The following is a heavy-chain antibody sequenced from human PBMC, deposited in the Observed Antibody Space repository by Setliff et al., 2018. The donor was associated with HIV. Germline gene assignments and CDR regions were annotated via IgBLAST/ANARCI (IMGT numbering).Heavy chain of an antibody. CDR2: INAGNGNT. V-gene: IGHV1-3*01. CDR3: ARDGGDTAMVSYYYYYYMDV. D-gene: IGHD5-18*01. CDR1: GYTFTSYA. Sequence: ASVKVSCKASGYTFTSYAMHWVRQAPGQRLEWMGWINAGNGNTKYSQKFQGRVTITRDTSASTAYMGLSSLRSEDTAVYYCARDGGDTAMVSYYYYYYMDVWGKGTTVTVSS. J-gene: IGHJ6*03.